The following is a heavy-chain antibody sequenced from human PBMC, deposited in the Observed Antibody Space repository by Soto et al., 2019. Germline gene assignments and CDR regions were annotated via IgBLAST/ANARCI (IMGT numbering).Heavy chain of an antibody. CDR2: INHSGST. Sequence: QVQLQQWGAGLLKPSETLSLTCAVYGGSFSGYYWSWIRQPPGKGLEWIGEINHSGSTNYNPSLKGRVTISVDTSKNQFSLKLSSVTAADTAVYYCARGWPPIVVVVAATRGWFDPWGQGTLVTVSS. J-gene: IGHJ5*02. CDR3: ARGWPPIVVVVAATRGWFDP. V-gene: IGHV4-34*01. CDR1: GGSFSGYY. D-gene: IGHD2-15*01.